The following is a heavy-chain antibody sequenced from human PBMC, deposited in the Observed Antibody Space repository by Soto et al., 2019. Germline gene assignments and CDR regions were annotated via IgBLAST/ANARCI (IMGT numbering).Heavy chain of an antibody. D-gene: IGHD2-2*01. Sequence: GGSLRLSCAASGFTFSSYGMHWVRQAPGKGLEWVAVIWYDGSNKYYADSVKGRFTISRDNSKNTLYLQMNSLRAEDTAVYYCARELPAVVPPSHGYGMDVWGQGTTVTVSS. CDR2: IWYDGSNK. CDR3: ARELPAVVPPSHGYGMDV. CDR1: GFTFSSYG. V-gene: IGHV3-33*01. J-gene: IGHJ6*02.